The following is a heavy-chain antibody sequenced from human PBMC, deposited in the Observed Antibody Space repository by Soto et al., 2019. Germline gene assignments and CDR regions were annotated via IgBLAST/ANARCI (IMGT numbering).Heavy chain of an antibody. V-gene: IGHV4-61*01. CDR1: GGSVSDKTYY. J-gene: IGHJ4*02. Sequence: PSKTLSLTCSVSGGSVSDKTYYWSWIRQPPGKRLEWIGYVYYSGTTNYNPSLKSRVTISVDLSKNRFSRRLSSVTTADTALYYCARTTAVPNTLRSRYFFDYWGQGTLVTVSS. CDR2: VYYSGTT. CDR3: ARTTAVPNTLRSRYFFDY. D-gene: IGHD4-17*01.